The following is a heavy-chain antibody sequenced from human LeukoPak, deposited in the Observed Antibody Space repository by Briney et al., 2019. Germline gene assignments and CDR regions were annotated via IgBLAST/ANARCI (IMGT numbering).Heavy chain of an antibody. CDR1: GYSISSGYY. V-gene: IGHV4-38-2*02. J-gene: IGHJ4*02. D-gene: IGHD6-19*01. Sequence: PSETLSLTCTVSGYSISSGYYWGWIRQPPGSGLEWIVSIYHSGSTYYSPSLKSRVTISVNTSKNQFSLKLSSVTAADTAVYYCARVHNGWSYFDYGGQGTLVTVSS. CDR3: ARVHNGWSYFDY. CDR2: IYHSGST.